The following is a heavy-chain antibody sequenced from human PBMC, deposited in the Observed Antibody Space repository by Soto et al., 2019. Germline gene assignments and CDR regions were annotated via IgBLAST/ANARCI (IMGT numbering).Heavy chain of an antibody. CDR1: GGTFSSFA. V-gene: IGHV1-69*13. D-gene: IGHD1-26*01. Sequence: GASVKVSCKTSGGTFSSFAVHWVRQAPGQGLEWMGGIIPIFGTPNFAHKFQGRVTIGADQSTSTAYMELSSLTDEDTAVYFCARAGGGAPGPIGYYHYAMEVWGQGTRVTVSS. CDR3: ARAGGGAPGPIGYYHYAMEV. CDR2: IIPIFGTP. J-gene: IGHJ6*02.